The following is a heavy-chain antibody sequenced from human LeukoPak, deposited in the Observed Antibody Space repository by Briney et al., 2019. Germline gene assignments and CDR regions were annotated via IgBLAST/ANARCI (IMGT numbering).Heavy chain of an antibody. Sequence: SETLSLTCTVSGGSISSGSYYWSWIRQPARKGLEWIGRIYTSGSTNYNPSLKSRVTISVDTSKNQFSLKLSSVTAADTAVYYCARDAIQLWLGMDVWGKGTTVTISS. D-gene: IGHD5-18*01. CDR1: GGSISSGSYY. CDR2: IYTSGST. V-gene: IGHV4-61*02. CDR3: ARDAIQLWLGMDV. J-gene: IGHJ6*04.